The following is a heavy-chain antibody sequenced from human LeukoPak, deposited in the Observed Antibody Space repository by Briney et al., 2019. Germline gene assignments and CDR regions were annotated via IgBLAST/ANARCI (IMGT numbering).Heavy chain of an antibody. V-gene: IGHV1-69-2*01. J-gene: IGHJ5*02. Sequence: ASVKISCKVSGYTFTDYYMHWVQQAPGKGLEWMGLVDPEDGETIYAEKFQGRVSITADTSTDTACMELSSLRSEDTAVYYCATEGAYNWFDPWGQGTLVTVSS. D-gene: IGHD3-16*01. CDR1: GYTFTDYY. CDR2: VDPEDGET. CDR3: ATEGAYNWFDP.